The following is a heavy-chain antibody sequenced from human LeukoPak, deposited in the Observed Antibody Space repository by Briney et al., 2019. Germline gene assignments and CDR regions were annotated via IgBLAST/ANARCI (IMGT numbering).Heavy chain of an antibody. V-gene: IGHV4-59*12. CDR1: GGSISSYY. CDR3: AREGTYDYDSSGFPYAFDI. J-gene: IGHJ3*02. Sequence: SETLSLTCTVSGGSISSYYWSWIRQPPGKGLEWIGYIYHSGSTSYNPSPKSRGTISVERSKNQFSLKLSTRPAADTAALYCAREGTYDYDSSGFPYAFDIWGQGTMVTVSS. CDR2: IYHSGST. D-gene: IGHD3-22*01.